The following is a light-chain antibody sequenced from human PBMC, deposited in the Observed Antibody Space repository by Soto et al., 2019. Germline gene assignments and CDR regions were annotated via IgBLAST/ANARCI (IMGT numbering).Light chain of an antibody. V-gene: IGKV1-33*01. Sequence: DDEMTQSPSSLSASVGDRVTITCQASQDISNYLNWYQQKLGKAPKLLIYDASNLETGVPSRFSGSGSGTDFTFTISSLQPEDIATYYCQQYSHLIPFGQGTRLEIK. J-gene: IGKJ5*01. CDR3: QQYSHLIP. CDR2: DAS. CDR1: QDISNY.